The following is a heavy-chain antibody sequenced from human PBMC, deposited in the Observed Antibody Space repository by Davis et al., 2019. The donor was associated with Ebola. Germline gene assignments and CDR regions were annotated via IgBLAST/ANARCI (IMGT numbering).Heavy chain of an antibody. CDR1: GFTFSSYA. J-gene: IGHJ4*02. CDR2: IYSGGST. D-gene: IGHD3-10*01. Sequence: GESLKISCAASGFTFSSYAMSWVRQAPGKGLEWVSVIYSGGSTYYADSVKGRFTISRDNSKNTLSLQMNSLRAEDTAVYYCARVGVGVGDYWGQGTLVTVSS. V-gene: IGHV3-53*01. CDR3: ARVGVGVGDY.